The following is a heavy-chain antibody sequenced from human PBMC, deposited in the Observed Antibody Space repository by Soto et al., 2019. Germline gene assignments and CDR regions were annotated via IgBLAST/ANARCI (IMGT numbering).Heavy chain of an antibody. J-gene: IGHJ4*02. CDR3: ARDQRVVAGIGGVTIYDDY. V-gene: IGHV3-21*02. CDR2: ISSSSDYI. D-gene: IGHD2-15*01. CDR1: GFTFSNYG. Sequence: EVQLVESGAGLVKPGGSLRLSCATSGFTFSNYGMNWVRQAPGKGLEWVSSISSSSDYIYYTGSVKGRFTISRDNAKNSLFLQMNTLSAEDTAVYYCARDQRVVAGIGGVTIYDDYWGQGTLVTVSS.